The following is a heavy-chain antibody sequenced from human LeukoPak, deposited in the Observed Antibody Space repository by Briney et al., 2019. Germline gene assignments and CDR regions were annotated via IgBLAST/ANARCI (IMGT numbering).Heavy chain of an antibody. J-gene: IGHJ4*02. CDR1: GFTFSSYS. CDR2: IISSSSYI. V-gene: IGHV3-21*01. CDR3: ASYLPIVRATSYFDY. Sequence: PGGSLRLSCAASGFTFSSYSMNWVRQAPGEGLEWVSSIISSSSYIYYADSVKGRFTISRDNAKNSLYLQLNSLRAEDTTMFYCASYLPIVRATSYFDYWGQGTPVTVSS. D-gene: IGHD1-26*01.